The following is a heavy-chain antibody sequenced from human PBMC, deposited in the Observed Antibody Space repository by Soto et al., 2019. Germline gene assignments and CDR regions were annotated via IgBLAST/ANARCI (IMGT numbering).Heavy chain of an antibody. CDR1: GASISGSSYY. Sequence: QLQLQESGPGLVKSSETLSPTCAVSGASISGSSYYWGWIRQPPGRGLEWIGSIYYTGSTFRNPSLKSRVTISVDTSKNHFSLSLMSLTAADTAIYYCAAALDSSGDPSGWFDPWGQGTLVTVSS. D-gene: IGHD3-22*01. CDR3: AAALDSSGDPSGWFDP. V-gene: IGHV4-39*02. J-gene: IGHJ5*02. CDR2: IYYTGST.